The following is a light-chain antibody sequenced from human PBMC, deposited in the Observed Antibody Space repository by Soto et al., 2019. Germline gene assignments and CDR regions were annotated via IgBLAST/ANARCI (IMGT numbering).Light chain of an antibody. J-gene: IGLJ2*01. CDR1: SSDVGGYNY. Sequence: CPLTQPASVSGSPGQSITISCTGTSSDVGGYNYVSWYQQHPGKAPKLMICEVSNRPSGVSNRFSGSKSGDTASLTISGLQAEDEADYYCRSYTSSSNVVFGGGTKVTVL. CDR3: RSYTSSSNVV. V-gene: IGLV2-14*01. CDR2: EVS.